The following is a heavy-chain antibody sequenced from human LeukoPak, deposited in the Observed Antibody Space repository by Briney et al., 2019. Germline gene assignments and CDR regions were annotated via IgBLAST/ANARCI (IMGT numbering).Heavy chain of an antibody. CDR3: ATGSHVRVYDSSAYYGHY. J-gene: IGHJ4*02. V-gene: IGHV1-46*01. D-gene: IGHD3-22*01. CDR1: GYTFTGYY. Sequence: GASVKVSCKASGYTFTGYYMYWVRQAPGQGLEWMGIINPNRGSTSYAQKFQGRVTMTRDTSTSTVYMELSSLRSEDTAIYYCATGSHVRVYDSSAYYGHYWGQGTLVTVSS. CDR2: INPNRGST.